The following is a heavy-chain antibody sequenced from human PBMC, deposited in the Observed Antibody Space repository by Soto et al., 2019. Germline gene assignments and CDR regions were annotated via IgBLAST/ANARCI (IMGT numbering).Heavy chain of an antibody. CDR1: GGSFSAYY. V-gene: IGHV4-34*01. CDR3: AQRSVDTVESSGFYEY. CDR2: INHSGGT. Sequence: PSETLSLTCAVYGGSFSAYYWSWIRQPPGKGLEWNGEINHSGGTSYIPSLKSRVTISVDTSKSQFALKLTPVTAADRAVYYRAQRSVDTVESSGFYEYWGQGAAVTVSS. J-gene: IGHJ4*02. D-gene: IGHD3-22*01.